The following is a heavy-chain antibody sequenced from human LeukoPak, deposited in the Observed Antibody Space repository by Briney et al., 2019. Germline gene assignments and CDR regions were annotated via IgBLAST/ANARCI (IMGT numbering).Heavy chain of an antibody. V-gene: IGHV3-11*04. CDR2: ISSSGSTI. CDR3: ARDRYWFDP. J-gene: IGHJ5*02. Sequence: PGGSLRLSCAPSGFTFSDYYMSWSRQAPGKGLEWGSYISSSGSTIYYADSVKGRFTIYRDNAKNSLYLQMNSLRAEDTAVYYCARDRYWFDPWGQGTLVTVSS. D-gene: IGHD3-16*02. CDR1: GFTFSDYY.